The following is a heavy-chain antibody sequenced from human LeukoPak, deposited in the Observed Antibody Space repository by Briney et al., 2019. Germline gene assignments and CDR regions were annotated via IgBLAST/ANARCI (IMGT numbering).Heavy chain of an antibody. CDR2: IKPDGSLI. CDR1: GFTFSSYW. CDR3: AKWELYSGFYYIDY. J-gene: IGHJ4*02. D-gene: IGHD1-26*01. Sequence: GGSLRLSCAASGFTFSSYWMTWVRQGPGKGLEWVANIKPDGSLIYYVDSVKGRFTISRDNAKNSLYLQMNSLRAEDTAVYYYAKWELYSGFYYIDYWGQGTLATVSS. V-gene: IGHV3-7*01.